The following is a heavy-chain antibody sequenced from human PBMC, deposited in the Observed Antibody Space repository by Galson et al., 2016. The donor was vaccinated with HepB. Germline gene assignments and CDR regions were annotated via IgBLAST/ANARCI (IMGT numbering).Heavy chain of an antibody. CDR2: ISGLSTTI. D-gene: IGHD2-15*01. CDR3: ARYCGGGRCESEGYSYFYGMDV. V-gene: IGHV3-48*02. Sequence: SLRLSCAASGFDFSSHSMNWVRLVPGKGLEWISYISGLSTTIHLADSVKGRFTTSRDNGGKLVYLQMNSLRDEDTGAYFCARYCGGGRCESEGYSYFYGMDVWGQGTTVIVSS. J-gene: IGHJ6*02. CDR1: GFDFSSHS.